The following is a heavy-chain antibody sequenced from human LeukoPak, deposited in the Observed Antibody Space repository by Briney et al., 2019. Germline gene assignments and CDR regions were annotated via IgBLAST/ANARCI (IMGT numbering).Heavy chain of an antibody. D-gene: IGHD2-15*01. CDR1: GGSISSYY. V-gene: IGHV4-34*01. J-gene: IGHJ4*02. Sequence: PSETLSLTCTVSGGSISSYYWSWIRQPPGKGLEWIGEINHSGSTNYNPSLKSRVTISVDTSKNQFSLKLSSVTAADTAVYYCARGPALQDIVVVVADSIDYWGQGTLVTVSS. CDR2: INHSGST. CDR3: ARGPALQDIVVVVADSIDY.